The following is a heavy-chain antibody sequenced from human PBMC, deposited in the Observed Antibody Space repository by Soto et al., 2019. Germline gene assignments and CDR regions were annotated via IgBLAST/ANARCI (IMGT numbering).Heavy chain of an antibody. D-gene: IGHD2-2*01. J-gene: IGHJ6*02. CDR1: GYTFTGYY. V-gene: IGHV1-2*04. CDR3: AREPIRVVPAETYYYYGMDV. Sequence: ASVKVSCKASGYTFTGYYMHWVRQAPGQGLEWMGWINPNSGGTNYAQKFQGWVTMTRDTSISTAYMELSSLRSDDTAVYYCAREPIRVVPAETYYYYGMDVWGQGTTVTVSS. CDR2: INPNSGGT.